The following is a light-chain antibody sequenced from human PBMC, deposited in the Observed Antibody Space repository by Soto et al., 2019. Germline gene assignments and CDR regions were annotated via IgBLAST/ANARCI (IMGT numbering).Light chain of an antibody. Sequence: EIVLTQSPGTLSLSPGERATLSCRASQSVIGNYLAWYRLKPGQAPRLLIYGASSRATGIPDRFSGSGSGTDFTLTISRLEPEDFAVYYCQQYGSSPLTFGQGTKVEIK. J-gene: IGKJ1*01. CDR2: GAS. V-gene: IGKV3-20*01. CDR1: QSVIGNY. CDR3: QQYGSSPLT.